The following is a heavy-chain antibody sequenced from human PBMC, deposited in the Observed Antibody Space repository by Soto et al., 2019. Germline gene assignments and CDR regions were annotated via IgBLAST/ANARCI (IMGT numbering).Heavy chain of an antibody. CDR3: ARDLDSGSYYYSGMDV. Sequence: QVQLVESGGGVVQPGRSLRLSCAASGFTFSSYAMHWVRQAPGKGLEWVAVISYDGSNKYYADSVKGRFTISRDNSKNTLYLQMNSLRAEDTAVYYCARDLDSGSYYYSGMDVWGQGTTVTVSS. J-gene: IGHJ6*02. D-gene: IGHD1-26*01. CDR2: ISYDGSNK. CDR1: GFTFSSYA. V-gene: IGHV3-30-3*01.